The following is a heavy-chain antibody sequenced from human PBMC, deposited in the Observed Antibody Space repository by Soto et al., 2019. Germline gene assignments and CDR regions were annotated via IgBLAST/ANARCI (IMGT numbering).Heavy chain of an antibody. Sequence: LETLSLTCAVSGDTLTSNVWWNWVRQTSGKGLEWIGEICHNGNTDYNPSLKSRVTMSVDKSRNQFSLMLSSVTAADTAIYYCARDSAVPGETDRFDSWGQGTLVTVS. D-gene: IGHD6-19*01. CDR2: ICHNGNT. V-gene: IGHV4-4*02. CDR3: ARDSAVPGETDRFDS. CDR1: GDTLTSNVW. J-gene: IGHJ4*02.